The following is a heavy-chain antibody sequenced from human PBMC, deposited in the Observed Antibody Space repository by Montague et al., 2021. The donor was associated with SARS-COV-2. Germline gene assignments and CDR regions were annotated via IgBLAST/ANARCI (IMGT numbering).Heavy chain of an antibody. D-gene: IGHD5-18*01. J-gene: IGHJ4*02. CDR2: IYYSGST. CDR1: GGSISSYY. CDR3: ARGNTWEGYSYGFDY. V-gene: IGHV4-59*01. Sequence: SETLSLTCTVSGGSISSYYWSWIRQPPGKGLEWIGYIYYSGSTNYNPSLKSRVTISVDTSKNQFSLKLSSVTAADTAVYYCARGNTWEGYSYGFDYWGRGTLVTVSS.